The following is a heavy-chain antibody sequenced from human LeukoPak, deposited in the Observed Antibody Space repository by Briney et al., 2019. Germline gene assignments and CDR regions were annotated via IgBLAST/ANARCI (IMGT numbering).Heavy chain of an antibody. J-gene: IGHJ5*02. CDR2: ISRSSRNL. CDR1: GFTFSSYS. V-gene: IGHV3-21*01. D-gene: IGHD4-17*01. CDR3: ARGRRDYGDYLNWFDP. Sequence: GGPLRPSCAASGFTFSSYSMNWVGQAPGKGLDWVSSISRSSRNLYYADSVQGLFTISRDNAKNSLYLQMNSLRAVDTAVYYCARGRRDYGDYLNWFDPWGQGTLVTVSS.